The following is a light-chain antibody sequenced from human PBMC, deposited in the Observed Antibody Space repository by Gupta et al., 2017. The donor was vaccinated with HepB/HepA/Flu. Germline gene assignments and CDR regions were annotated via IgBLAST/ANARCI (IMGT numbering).Light chain of an antibody. J-gene: IGKJ2*04. V-gene: IGKV3-15*01. Sequence: EIVMTQSPATLSVSPGERATLSCRASQSVSSNLAWYQQKPGQAPRLLIYGASTRATGIPARFSGSGSGTEFTLTISSLQSEDFAVYYCQQYNNWPSICSFGQGTKLEIE. CDR3: QQYNNWPSICS. CDR2: GAS. CDR1: QSVSSN.